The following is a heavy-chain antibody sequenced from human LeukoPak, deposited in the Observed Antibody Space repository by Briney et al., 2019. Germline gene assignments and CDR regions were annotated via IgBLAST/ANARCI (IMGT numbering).Heavy chain of an antibody. J-gene: IGHJ4*02. CDR3: ATVIAARAYYFDY. CDR2: FDPEDGET. V-gene: IGHV1-24*01. D-gene: IGHD6-6*01. CDR1: GYTLTELS. Sequence: ASVKVSCKVSGYTLTELSMHWVRQAPGKGLEWMGGFDPEDGETIYAQKFQGRVTMTEDTPTDTAYMELSSLRSEDTAVYYCATVIAARAYYFDYWGRGTLVTVSS.